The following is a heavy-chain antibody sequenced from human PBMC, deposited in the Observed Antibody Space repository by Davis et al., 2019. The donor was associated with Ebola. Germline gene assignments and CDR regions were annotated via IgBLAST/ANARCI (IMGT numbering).Heavy chain of an antibody. V-gene: IGHV3-33*01. D-gene: IGHD1-26*01. CDR1: GFTFSSYG. J-gene: IGHJ4*02. CDR2: IWYDGSNK. Sequence: GESLKISCAASGFTFSSYGMHWVRQAPGKGLEWVAVIWYDGSNKYYADSVKGRFTISRDNSKNTLYLQMNSLRAEDTAVYYCARQGAPYSAPANWGQGTLVTVSS. CDR3: ARQGAPYSAPAN.